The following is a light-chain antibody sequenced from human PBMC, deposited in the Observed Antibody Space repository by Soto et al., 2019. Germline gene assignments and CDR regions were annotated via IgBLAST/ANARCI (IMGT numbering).Light chain of an antibody. J-gene: IGLJ1*01. CDR3: SSYASSSTL. CDR1: TTDDGSYIY. CDR2: EVS. Sequence: QSALTQPASVSGSPGQSITISFTGTTTDDGSYIYVSWYQQYQGKSPILIIYEVSDRPSGISSRFSGSKSGNTASLTISGLQTEDEADYYCSSYASSSTLFGSGT. V-gene: IGLV2-14*01.